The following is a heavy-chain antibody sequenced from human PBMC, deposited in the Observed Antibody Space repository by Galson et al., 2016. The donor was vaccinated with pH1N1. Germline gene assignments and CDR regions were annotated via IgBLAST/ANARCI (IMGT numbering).Heavy chain of an antibody. J-gene: IGHJ4*02. Sequence: LTCSVSGASMSTYYWNWIRQPPGKGLEWIGDVYYSGSTSYNPSLKNRVTLSLDMSKNQLSLRLRSVTAADTAIYFCATWGLATGGLDYWGRGTLVTVSS. CDR2: VYYSGST. D-gene: IGHD7-27*01. V-gene: IGHV4-59*01. CDR1: GASMSTYY. CDR3: ATWGLATGGLDY.